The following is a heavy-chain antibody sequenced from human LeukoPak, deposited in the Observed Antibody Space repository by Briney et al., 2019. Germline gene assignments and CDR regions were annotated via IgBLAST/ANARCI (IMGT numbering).Heavy chain of an antibody. V-gene: IGHV4-34*01. CDR2: INHSGST. J-gene: IGHJ4*02. Sequence: SETLSLTCAVYGGSFSGYYWSWIRQPPGKGLEWIGEINHSGSTNYNPSLKSRVTISVDTSKNQFSLKLSSVTAADTAVYYCARDRAPYCSSTSSYQGHDYWGPGTLVTVSS. CDR1: GGSFSGYY. CDR3: ARDRAPYCSSTSSYQGHDY. D-gene: IGHD2-2*01.